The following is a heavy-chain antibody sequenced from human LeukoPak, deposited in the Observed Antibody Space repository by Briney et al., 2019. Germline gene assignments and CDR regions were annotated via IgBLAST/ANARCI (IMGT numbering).Heavy chain of an antibody. CDR2: ISSSSSYI. CDR1: GFTFSSYS. V-gene: IGHV3-21*01. CDR3: ARTHSSSWYFDY. Sequence: GGSLRLSCAASGFTFSSYSMNWVRQAPGKGLEWVSSISSSSSYIYYADSVKGRFTISRDNAKSSLYLQMNSLRAEDTAVYYCARTHSSSWYFDYWGQGTLVTVSS. D-gene: IGHD6-13*01. J-gene: IGHJ4*02.